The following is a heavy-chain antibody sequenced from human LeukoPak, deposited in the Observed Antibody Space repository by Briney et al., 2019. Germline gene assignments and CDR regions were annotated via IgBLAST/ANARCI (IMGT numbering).Heavy chain of an antibody. CDR3: ARAPGGYYGSGSLYYYYYYMDV. CDR2: INYSGSI. CDR1: GGSMSSYY. D-gene: IGHD3-10*01. Sequence: PSETLSLTCTVSGGSMSSYYWSWIRQPPGKGLEWIGYINYSGSINYNPSLKSRVTMSVDTSKNQFSLKLSSVTAADTAVYYCARAPGGYYGSGSLYYYYYYMDVWGKGTTVTISS. V-gene: IGHV4-59*01. J-gene: IGHJ6*03.